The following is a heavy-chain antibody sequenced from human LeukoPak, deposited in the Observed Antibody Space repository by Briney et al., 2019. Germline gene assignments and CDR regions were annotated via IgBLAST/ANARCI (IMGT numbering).Heavy chain of an antibody. Sequence: GGSLRLSCAASGFTVANNYMSWVRQAPGKGLEWVSVIYSGGGTYYADSVKGRFTISRDNSKNTLYLHMNSLRAEDTAVYYCARGDYGANFPFDYWGQGTLVTVTS. CDR3: ARGDYGANFPFDY. CDR1: GFTVANNY. D-gene: IGHD4-17*01. J-gene: IGHJ4*02. CDR2: IYSGGGT. V-gene: IGHV3-66*01.